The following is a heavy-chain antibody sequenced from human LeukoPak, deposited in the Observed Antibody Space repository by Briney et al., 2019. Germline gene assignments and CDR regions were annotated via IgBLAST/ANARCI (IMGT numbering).Heavy chain of an antibody. CDR1: GFTFSDYY. CDR2: ISSSGSTI. CDR3: ARDIGYCSSTSCYTDWFDP. J-gene: IGHJ5*02. D-gene: IGHD2-2*02. Sequence: PGGSLRLSCAASGFTFSDYYMSWIRQAPGKGLEWVSYISSSGSTIYYADSVKGRFTISRENAKNSLYLQMNSLRAEDTAVYYCARDIGYCSSTSCYTDWFDPWGQGTLVTVSS. V-gene: IGHV3-11*04.